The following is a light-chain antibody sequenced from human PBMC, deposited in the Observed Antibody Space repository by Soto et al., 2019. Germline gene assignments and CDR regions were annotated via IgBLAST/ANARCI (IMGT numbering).Light chain of an antibody. Sequence: QSVLTQSPSASASLGASVKLTCTLSSGHSSYAIAWHQQQPEKGPRYLMKLNSDGSHSKGDGTPDRFSGSSSGAERYLIISSLQSEDEADYYCQTWGTGIHVFGTGTKVTVL. CDR3: QTWGTGIHV. CDR1: SGHSSYA. V-gene: IGLV4-69*01. J-gene: IGLJ1*01. CDR2: LNSDGSH.